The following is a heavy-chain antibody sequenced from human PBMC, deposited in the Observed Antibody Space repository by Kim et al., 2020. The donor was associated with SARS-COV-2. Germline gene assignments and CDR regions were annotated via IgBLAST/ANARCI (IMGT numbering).Heavy chain of an antibody. Sequence: SETLSLTCTVSGGSISSGDYYWSWIRQPPGKGLEWIGYIYYSGSTYYNPSLKSRVTISVDTSKNQFSLKLSSVTAADTAVYYCARDPRLWWPPDYWGQGTLVTVSS. D-gene: IGHD2-21*01. CDR2: IYYSGST. CDR3: ARDPRLWWPPDY. CDR1: GGSISSGDYY. J-gene: IGHJ4*02. V-gene: IGHV4-30-4*01.